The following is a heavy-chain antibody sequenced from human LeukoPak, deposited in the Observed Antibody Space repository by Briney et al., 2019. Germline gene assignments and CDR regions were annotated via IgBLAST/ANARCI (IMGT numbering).Heavy chain of an antibody. D-gene: IGHD1-26*01. J-gene: IGHJ4*02. Sequence: SETLSLTCTVSGGSISDYYWSWIRQPAGKGLEWIGRIYTSGSTNYNASLKSRVTMSVDTSKNQFSLRLSSVTAADTALYYCAREGYSRPYFKVWGQGILVTVSS. CDR3: AREGYSRPYFKV. V-gene: IGHV4-4*07. CDR2: IYTSGST. CDR1: GGSISDYY.